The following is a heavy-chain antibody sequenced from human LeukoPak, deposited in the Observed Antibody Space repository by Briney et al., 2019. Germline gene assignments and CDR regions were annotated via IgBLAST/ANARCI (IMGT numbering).Heavy chain of an antibody. CDR2: INHSGST. J-gene: IGHJ4*02. D-gene: IGHD2/OR15-2a*01. CDR1: GGSFSGYS. CDR3: ARGRGTTAY. Sequence: SETLSLTCAFYGGSFSGYSLTWIRQPPGKGLEWIGEINHSGSTNYNPSLKSRVTISVDTSKNQFSLKLSSVTAADTAVYYCARGRGTTAYWGQGTLVTVSS. V-gene: IGHV4-34*01.